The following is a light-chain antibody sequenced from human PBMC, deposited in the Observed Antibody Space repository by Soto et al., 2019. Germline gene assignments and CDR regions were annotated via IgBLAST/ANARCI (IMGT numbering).Light chain of an antibody. CDR1: QSVGTS. J-gene: IGKJ3*01. Sequence: EIVLTQSPATLSLSPGERATLSCRASQSVGTSLAWYQQKPGRAPSLLIYDASTRATGVPARFTGSGSETDFTLTITNLEPEDFAVYYCQQRARWPPDFGPGTKVDI. CDR3: QQRARWPPD. V-gene: IGKV3-11*01. CDR2: DAS.